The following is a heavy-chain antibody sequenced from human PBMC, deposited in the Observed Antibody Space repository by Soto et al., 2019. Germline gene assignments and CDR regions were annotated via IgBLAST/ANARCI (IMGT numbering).Heavy chain of an antibody. CDR3: ARWYSSSSNLNCFYP. D-gene: IGHD6-13*01. V-gene: IGHV4-39*01. Sequence: SETLSLTCTVSGGSISSSSYYWGWIRQPPGKGLEWIGSIYYSGSTYYNPSLKSRVTISVDTSKNQFSLKLSSVTAADTAVYYCARWYSSSSNLNCFYPWGQGTLVTVSS. CDR2: IYYSGST. CDR1: GGSISSSSYY. J-gene: IGHJ5*02.